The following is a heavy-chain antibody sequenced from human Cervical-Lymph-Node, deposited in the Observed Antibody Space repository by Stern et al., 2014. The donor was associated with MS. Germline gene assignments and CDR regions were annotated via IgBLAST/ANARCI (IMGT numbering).Heavy chain of an antibody. CDR2: VHYTGST. CDR3: ASCDGYSFAS. CDR1: GASITTNH. Sequence: VQLVQSGPGLVKPSETLSLKCVVSGASITTNHWSWIRQSPGKGLEWIGNVHYTGSTSYNPALQSRVTTAIDTSTKQFSLSLSSVTAADTAVYFCASCDGYSFASWGQGTLVTVSS. V-gene: IGHV4-59*08. J-gene: IGHJ4*02. D-gene: IGHD4-17*01.